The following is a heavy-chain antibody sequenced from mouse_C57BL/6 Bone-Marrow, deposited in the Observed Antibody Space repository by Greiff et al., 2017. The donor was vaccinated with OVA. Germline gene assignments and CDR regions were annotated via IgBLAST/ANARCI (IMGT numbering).Heavy chain of an antibody. D-gene: IGHD1-1*01. Sequence: QVQLQQPGAELVKPGASVKLSCKASGYTFTSYWMQWVKQRPGQGLEWIGEIDPSDSYTNYNQKFKGKATLTVDTSSSTAYMQLSSLTSEDSAVYYCAISVVAHWYFDVWGTGTTVTVSS. J-gene: IGHJ1*03. CDR2: IDPSDSYT. V-gene: IGHV1-50*01. CDR1: GYTFTSYW. CDR3: AISVVAHWYFDV.